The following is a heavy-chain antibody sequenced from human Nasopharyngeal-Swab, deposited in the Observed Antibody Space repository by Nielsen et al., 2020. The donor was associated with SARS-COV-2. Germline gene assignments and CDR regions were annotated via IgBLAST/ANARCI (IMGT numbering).Heavy chain of an antibody. Sequence: GESLKISCAASGFPFSSYEMNWVRQAPGKGLEWVSYISSSGSTIYYADSVKGRFTISRDNAKNSLYLQMNSLRAEDTAVYYCARALDSSITIFGVVTRYGMDVWGQGTTVTISS. CDR3: ARALDSSITIFGVVTRYGMDV. D-gene: IGHD3-3*01. CDR2: ISSSGSTI. V-gene: IGHV3-48*03. J-gene: IGHJ6*02. CDR1: GFPFSSYE.